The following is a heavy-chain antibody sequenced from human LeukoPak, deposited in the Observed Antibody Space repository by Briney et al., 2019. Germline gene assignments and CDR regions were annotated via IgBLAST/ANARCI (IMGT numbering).Heavy chain of an antibody. CDR1: GDSISSGSYY. D-gene: IGHD1-26*01. CDR3: ARSPIVGATGINYYYMDV. Sequence: SETLSLTCSVSGDSISSGSYYWSWIRQPAGKGLEWIGRIYTSGSTNYNPSLKSRVTMSVDTSKNQFSLRLSSVTAADTAVYYCARSPIVGATGINYYYMDVWGKGTTVTISS. CDR2: IYTSGST. J-gene: IGHJ6*03. V-gene: IGHV4-61*02.